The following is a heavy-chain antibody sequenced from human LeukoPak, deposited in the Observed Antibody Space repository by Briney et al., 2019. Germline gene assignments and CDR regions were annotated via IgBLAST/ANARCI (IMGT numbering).Heavy chain of an antibody. J-gene: IGHJ4*02. CDR3: ARVSYYGSGSYYSPLDY. Sequence: GESLKISCKGSGYSFTSYWIGWVRQMPGKGLEWMAIIYPGDSDSRYSPSFQGQVTISADKSINTAYLQWSSLKASDTAMYYCARVSYYGSGSYYSPLDYWGQGTLVTVSS. V-gene: IGHV5-51*01. CDR2: IYPGDSDS. D-gene: IGHD3-10*01. CDR1: GYSFTSYW.